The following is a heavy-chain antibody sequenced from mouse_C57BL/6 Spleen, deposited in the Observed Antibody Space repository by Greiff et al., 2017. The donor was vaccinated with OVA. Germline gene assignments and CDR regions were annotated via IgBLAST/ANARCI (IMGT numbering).Heavy chain of an antibody. D-gene: IGHD1-1*01. V-gene: IGHV6-6*01. CDR3: TRGYYGSSPLYYYAMDY. CDR1: GFTFSDAW. Sequence: EVHLVESGGGLVQPGGSMKLSCAASGFTFSDAWMDWVRQSPEKGLEWVAEIRNKANNHATYYAESVKGRFTISRDDSKSSVYLQMNSLRAEDTGIYYCTRGYYGSSPLYYYAMDYWGQGTSVTVSS. J-gene: IGHJ4*01. CDR2: IRNKANNHAT.